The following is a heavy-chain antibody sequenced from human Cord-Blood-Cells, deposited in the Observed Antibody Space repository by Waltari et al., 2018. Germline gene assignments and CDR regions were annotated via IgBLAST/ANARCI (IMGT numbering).Heavy chain of an antibody. Sequence: EVQLVESGGGLVQPGGSLRLSCAAAGFTFSSYEMNWVGQAPGKGLGWVSYISSNGSTIYYADSVKGRFHIPKDKAKNPLYLQMNSLRAEDTAVYYCARDGVLLWFGELFDYWGQGTLVTVSS. CDR2: ISSNGSTI. D-gene: IGHD3-10*01. V-gene: IGHV3-48*03. CDR3: ARDGVLLWFGELFDY. J-gene: IGHJ4*02. CDR1: GFTFSSYE.